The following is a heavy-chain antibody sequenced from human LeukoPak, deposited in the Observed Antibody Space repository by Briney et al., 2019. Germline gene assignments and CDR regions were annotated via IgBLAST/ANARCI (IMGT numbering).Heavy chain of an antibody. V-gene: IGHV3-23*01. Sequence: PGGSLRLSCAASGFTFSSYPMSWVRQAPGKGLELVSSIRGSGGSTYYANSVKGRFTISRDNSKNTLYLQMNSLRAEDTAVYYCTRVNRDWSPAYWGQGTLVTVSS. CDR1: GFTFSSYP. D-gene: IGHD3/OR15-3a*01. J-gene: IGHJ4*02. CDR2: IRGSGGST. CDR3: TRVNRDWSPAY.